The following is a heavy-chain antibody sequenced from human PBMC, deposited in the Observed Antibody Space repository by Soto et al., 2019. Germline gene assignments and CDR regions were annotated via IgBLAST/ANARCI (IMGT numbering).Heavy chain of an antibody. Sequence: SKTLSLTCAVSDGSLTSRGYSWDWIRQPPGKGLEWIGYIYHSGSTLYNPSLKSRVTISVDKSKNQFSLKLTSVTAADTAVYYCARDQLAGNWFDPWGQG. J-gene: IGHJ5*02. CDR2: IYHSGST. D-gene: IGHD1-1*01. V-gene: IGHV4-30-2*01. CDR3: ARDQLAGNWFDP. CDR1: DGSLTSRGYS.